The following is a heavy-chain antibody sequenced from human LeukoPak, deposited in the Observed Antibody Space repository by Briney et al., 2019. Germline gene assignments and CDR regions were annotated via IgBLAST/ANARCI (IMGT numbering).Heavy chain of an antibody. CDR1: GFTFSNYW. CDR2: IKQDGSEK. CDR3: AREPYYYGSSALYFDY. Sequence: GGSLRLSCAASGFTFSNYWMSWVRRAPGKGLEWLANIKQDGSEKYYVDSVKGRFTISRDNAKNSLYLQINSLRAEDTAVYYCAREPYYYGSSALYFDYWGQGTLVTVSS. D-gene: IGHD3-22*01. V-gene: IGHV3-7*01. J-gene: IGHJ4*02.